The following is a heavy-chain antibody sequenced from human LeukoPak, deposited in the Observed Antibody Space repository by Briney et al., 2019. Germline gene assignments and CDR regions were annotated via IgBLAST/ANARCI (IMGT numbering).Heavy chain of an antibody. D-gene: IGHD2-2*01. CDR1: VYTFTSYG. V-gene: IGHV1-18*01. CDR3: ARSTVVPAAMGLIDY. J-gene: IGHJ4*02. CDR2: ISPYNGNT. Sequence: ASVKVSCKAAVYTFTSYGISWVRQAPGQGREWMGWISPYNGNTNYAHTLQVRVTMTTDTPTSTAYMERRTLRSDGTAVYYCARSTVVPAAMGLIDYWGQGTLVTLPS.